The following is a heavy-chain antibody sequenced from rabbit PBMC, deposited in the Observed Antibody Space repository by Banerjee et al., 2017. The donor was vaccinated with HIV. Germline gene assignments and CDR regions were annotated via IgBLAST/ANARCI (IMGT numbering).Heavy chain of an antibody. CDR2: IYTGSGSA. J-gene: IGHJ4*01. Sequence: QEEREEAGGDLGKPEGCLALTWTAAGFSCSNKYVMCWGRQAPGKGLEWIGCIYTGSGSAYYATWVNGRFTISKTSSTTVTLQMTSLPAADTASYFCARDLAGVIGCNFNLWGQGTLVTVS. CDR1: GFSCSNKYV. D-gene: IGHD4-1*01. CDR3: ARDLAGVIGCNFNL. V-gene: IGHV1S45*01.